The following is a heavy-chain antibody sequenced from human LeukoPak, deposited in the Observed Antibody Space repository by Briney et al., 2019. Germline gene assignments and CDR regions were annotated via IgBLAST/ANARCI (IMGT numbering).Heavy chain of an antibody. CDR2: IYYSGST. CDR1: GGSISSYY. J-gene: IGHJ5*02. CDR3: ARAHSCSSTSCSNWFDP. D-gene: IGHD2-2*01. Sequence: PSETLSLTCTVSGGSISSYYWSWIRQPPGKGLEWIGYIYYSGSTNYNPSLKSRVTISVDTSKNQFSLKLSSVTAADTAVYYCARAHSCSSTSCSNWFDPWGQGTLVTVSS. V-gene: IGHV4-59*12.